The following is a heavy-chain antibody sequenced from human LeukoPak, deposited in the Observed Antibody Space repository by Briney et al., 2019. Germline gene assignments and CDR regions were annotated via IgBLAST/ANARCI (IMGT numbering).Heavy chain of an antibody. J-gene: IGHJ4*02. D-gene: IGHD2-15*01. V-gene: IGHV4-39*01. CDR2: IYYSGST. Sequence: SETLSLTCTVSGGSISSSSYYWGWIRQPPGKGLEWIGSIYYSGSTYYNPSLKSRVTISVDTSKNQFSLKLSSVTAADTAVYYCARRPYCSGGSCYSMNYFDYWGRGTLVTVSS. CDR1: GGSISSSSYY. CDR3: ARRPYCSGGSCYSMNYFDY.